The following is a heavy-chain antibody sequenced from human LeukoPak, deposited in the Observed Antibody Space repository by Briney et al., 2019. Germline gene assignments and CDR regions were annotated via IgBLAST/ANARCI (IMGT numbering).Heavy chain of an antibody. J-gene: IGHJ4*02. Sequence: SVKVSCKASGGTFSSYAISWVRQAPGQGLEWMGGIIPIFGTANYAQKFQGRVTITTDESTSTAYMELSSLRSEDTAVYYCAREGAAIGLSEYYFDYWGQGTLVTVSS. D-gene: IGHD2-2*02. CDR3: AREGAAIGLSEYYFDY. CDR2: IIPIFGTA. CDR1: GGTFSSYA. V-gene: IGHV1-69*05.